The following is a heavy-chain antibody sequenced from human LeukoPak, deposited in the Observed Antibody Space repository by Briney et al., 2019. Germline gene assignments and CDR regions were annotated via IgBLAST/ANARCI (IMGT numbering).Heavy chain of an antibody. CDR2: IYPGDSDT. V-gene: IGHV5-51*01. CDR1: GYSFTSYW. Sequence: GESLKISCKCSGYSFTSYWIGWVRQMPGKGLEWMGIIYPGDSDTRYSPSFQGQVTISADKSISTAYLQWSSLKASDTAMYYCARRGYGGNSGSFYFDSWGQGTLVTVSS. J-gene: IGHJ4*02. CDR3: ARRGYGGNSGSFYFDS. D-gene: IGHD4-23*01.